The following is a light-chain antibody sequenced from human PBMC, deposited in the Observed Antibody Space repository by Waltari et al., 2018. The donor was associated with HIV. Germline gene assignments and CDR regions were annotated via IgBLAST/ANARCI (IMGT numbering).Light chain of an antibody. J-gene: IGLJ2*01. CDR1: RSNIGSNF. V-gene: IGLV1-47*01. Sequence: QSVLTQPPSASGTPGQRVTISCSGSRSNIGSNFVYWYQQLPGMAPNLLIYRNNQRPSGVPDRFSGSKSGTSAYLAISGLRSEDGADYYCAVWDDSLTGHVVFGGGTKLTVL. CDR2: RNN. CDR3: AVWDDSLTGHVV.